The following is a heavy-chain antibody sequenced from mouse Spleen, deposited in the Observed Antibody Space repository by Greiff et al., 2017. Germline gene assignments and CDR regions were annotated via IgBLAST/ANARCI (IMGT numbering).Heavy chain of an antibody. D-gene: IGHD2-3*01. CDR2: IDPNSGGT. Sequence: QVQLQQPGAELVKPGASVKLSCKASGYTFTSYWMHWVKQRPGRGLEWIGRIDPNSGGTKYNEKFKSKATLTVDKPSSTAYMQLSSLTSEDSAVYYCAREGDGYYDGYYAMDYWGQGTSVTVSS. J-gene: IGHJ4*01. CDR1: GYTFTSYW. CDR3: AREGDGYYDGYYAMDY. V-gene: IGHV1-72*01.